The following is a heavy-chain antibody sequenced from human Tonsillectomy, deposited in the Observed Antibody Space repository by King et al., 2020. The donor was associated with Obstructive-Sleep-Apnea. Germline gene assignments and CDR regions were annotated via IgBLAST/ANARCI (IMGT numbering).Heavy chain of an antibody. D-gene: IGHD3-9*01. J-gene: IGHJ4*02. V-gene: IGHV3-15*01. CDR3: TTDGYYDILTGPFDY. CDR1: GFTFSNAW. CDR2: IKSKTDGGTT. Sequence: VQLVESGGGLVKPGGSLRLSCAASGFTFSNAWMSWVRQAPGKGLEWVGRIKSKTDGGTTDYAAPVKGRFTISRDDSKNTLYLQMNSLKTEDTAVYYFTTDGYYDILTGPFDYWGQGTLVTVSS.